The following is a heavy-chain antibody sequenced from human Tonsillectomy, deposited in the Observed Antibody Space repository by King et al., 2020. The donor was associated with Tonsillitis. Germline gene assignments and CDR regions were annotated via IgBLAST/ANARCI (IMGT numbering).Heavy chain of an antibody. D-gene: IGHD3-16*01. J-gene: IGHJ6*02. CDR1: GDTFSNYA. V-gene: IGHV1-69*01. Sequence: VQLVQSGAEVKKPGSSVKVSCKASGDTFSNYAISWVRQAPGQGLEWMGVIIPMFDTTNYAQKLQVKVTITADESRRTAYLELSSLRSEDTGVYYCARVGEGGPSSYYGMDVWGQGTTVTVSS. CDR3: ARVGEGGPSSYYGMDV. CDR2: IIPMFDTT.